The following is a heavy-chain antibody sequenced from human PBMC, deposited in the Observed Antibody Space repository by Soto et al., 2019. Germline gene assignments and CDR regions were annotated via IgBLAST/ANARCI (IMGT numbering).Heavy chain of an antibody. Sequence: GGSLRLSCAASGFTFSSYSMNWVRQAPGKGLEWVSSISSSSSYIYYADSVKGRFTISRDNAKNSLYLQMNSLRAEDTAVYYCARDPRPKNYDWRYYFDYWGQGTLVTVSS. V-gene: IGHV3-21*01. CDR3: ARDPRPKNYDWRYYFDY. CDR1: GFTFSSYS. D-gene: IGHD3-3*01. CDR2: ISSSSSYI. J-gene: IGHJ4*02.